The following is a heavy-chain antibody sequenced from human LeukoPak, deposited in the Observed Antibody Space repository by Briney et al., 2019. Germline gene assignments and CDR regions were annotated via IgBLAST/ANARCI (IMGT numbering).Heavy chain of an antibody. D-gene: IGHD3-22*01. Sequence: PGGSLRLSCAASGFTFSSYWMSWVRQAPGKGLEWVANIKQDGSEKYYVDSVKGRFTISRDNAKNSLYLQMNSLRAEDTAVYYCARGGRHYDSSGFEYFQHWGQGTLVTVSS. CDR3: ARGGRHYDSSGFEYFQH. J-gene: IGHJ1*01. CDR2: IKQDGSEK. CDR1: GFTFSSYW. V-gene: IGHV3-7*01.